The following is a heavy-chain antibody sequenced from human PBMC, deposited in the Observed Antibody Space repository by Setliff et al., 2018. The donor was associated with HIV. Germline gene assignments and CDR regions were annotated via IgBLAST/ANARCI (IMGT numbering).Heavy chain of an antibody. V-gene: IGHV1-46*01. Sequence: ASVKVSCKASGYTFTSYDINWVRQAPGQGLEWMGILNPSYGSASYAQKFQGRVTMTRDTSARTAYMELSSLRSEDTAVYYCARDTPDYLGSYYSDYWGQGTLVTVSS. CDR1: GYTFTSYD. CDR3: ARDTPDYLGSYYSDY. J-gene: IGHJ4*02. CDR2: LNPSYGSA. D-gene: IGHD1-26*01.